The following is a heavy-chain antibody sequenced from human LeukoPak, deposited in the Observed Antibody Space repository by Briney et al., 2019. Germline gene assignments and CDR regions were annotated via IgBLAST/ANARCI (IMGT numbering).Heavy chain of an antibody. CDR1: GFTFNDYA. CDR2: LSGSGGSS. Sequence: GGSLRLSCTASGFTFNDYAMNGVRQSPGMRLEWLSTLSGSGGSSYYANSVRGRFTISRDNSKNTLFLQMHDLRAEDTAVYYCAKDPHVGSSGYYQYYFDYWGRGTLVTVSS. CDR3: AKDPHVGSSGYYQYYFDY. V-gene: IGHV3-23*01. J-gene: IGHJ4*02. D-gene: IGHD3-22*01.